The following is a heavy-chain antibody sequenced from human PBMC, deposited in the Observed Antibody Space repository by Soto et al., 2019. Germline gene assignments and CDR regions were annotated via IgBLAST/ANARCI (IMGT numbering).Heavy chain of an antibody. CDR2: ISYDGSNK. V-gene: IGHV3-30*18. Sequence: GGSLRLSCAASGFTFSSYGMHWVRQAPGKGLEWVAVISYDGSNKYQADSVKGRFTISRDNSKNTLYLQMNSLRAEDTAVYYCAKGYYDSSGSYGIDVWGQGTTVTVSS. CDR1: GFTFSSYG. D-gene: IGHD3-22*01. J-gene: IGHJ6*02. CDR3: AKGYYDSSGSYGIDV.